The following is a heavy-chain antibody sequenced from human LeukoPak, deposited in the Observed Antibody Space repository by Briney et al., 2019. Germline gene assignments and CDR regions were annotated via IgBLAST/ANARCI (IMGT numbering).Heavy chain of an antibody. J-gene: IGHJ3*01. Sequence: GGSLRLACAASGFTFSTYAMSWVRQAPGKGLEWVSGISGSGDRTYYADSVKGRFTISRDNSKNTLYLQMNSLRGEDTAVYYCAKDHDSSGYGADAFDVWGQGTMVTVSS. V-gene: IGHV3-23*01. CDR1: GFTFSTYA. D-gene: IGHD3-22*01. CDR3: AKDHDSSGYGADAFDV. CDR2: ISGSGDRT.